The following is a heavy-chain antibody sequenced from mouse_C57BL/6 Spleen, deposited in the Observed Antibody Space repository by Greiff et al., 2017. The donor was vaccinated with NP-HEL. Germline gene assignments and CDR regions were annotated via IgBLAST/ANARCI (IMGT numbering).Heavy chain of an antibody. D-gene: IGHD1-1*01. Sequence: VQLQQSGAELVKPGASVKISCKASGYAFSSYWMNWVKQRPGKGLEWIGQIYPGDGDTNYNGKVKGKATLTADKSPSTAYMQLSSLTSEDSAVYFCARSGSSSYAMDYWGQGTSVTVSS. CDR1: GYAFSSYW. V-gene: IGHV1-80*01. J-gene: IGHJ4*01. CDR3: ARSGSSSYAMDY. CDR2: IYPGDGDT.